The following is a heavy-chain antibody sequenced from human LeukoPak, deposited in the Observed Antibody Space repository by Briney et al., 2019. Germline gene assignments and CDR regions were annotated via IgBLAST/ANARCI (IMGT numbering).Heavy chain of an antibody. CDR2: ISAYNGNT. J-gene: IGHJ3*02. V-gene: IGHV1-18*01. CDR1: GYTFTSYG. CDR3: ARCGRYSGHYYGVAFDI. D-gene: IGHD3-22*01. Sequence: GASVKVSCKASGYTFTSYGISWVRQAPGQGLEWMGWISAYNGNTNYAQKLQGRVTMTTDTSTSTAYMELRSLRSDDTAVYYCARCGRYSGHYYGVAFDIWGQGTMVTVSS.